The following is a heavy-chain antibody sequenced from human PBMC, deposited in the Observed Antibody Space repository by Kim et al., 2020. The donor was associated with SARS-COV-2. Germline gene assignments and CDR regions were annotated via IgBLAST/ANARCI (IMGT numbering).Heavy chain of an antibody. D-gene: IGHD3-3*01. Sequence: GGSLRLSCAASGFTFSSYSMNWVRQAPGKGLEWVSSISISSSYIYYADSVKGRFTISRDNAKNSLYLQMNSLRAEDTAVYYCARNRKLRFLEWLKKDYYYYMDVWGKGTTVTVSS. CDR1: GFTFSSYS. CDR2: ISISSSYI. CDR3: ARNRKLRFLEWLKKDYYYYMDV. V-gene: IGHV3-21*01. J-gene: IGHJ6*03.